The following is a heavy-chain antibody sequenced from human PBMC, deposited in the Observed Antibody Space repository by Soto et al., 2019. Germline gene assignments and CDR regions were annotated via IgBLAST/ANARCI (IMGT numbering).Heavy chain of an antibody. D-gene: IGHD2-15*01. CDR2: MNPKRGNK. CDR1: GYTFTSYD. Sequence: QVQLVQSGAEVKKPGASVKVSCKASGYTFTSYDINWVRQATGQGLEWMGWMNPKRGNKGYAQKFQGRVTMTRNTSISTAYMELSSLRSEDTAVYYCARSTRGVVAATRSIDYWGQGTLVTVSS. J-gene: IGHJ4*02. V-gene: IGHV1-8*01. CDR3: ARSTRGVVAATRSIDY.